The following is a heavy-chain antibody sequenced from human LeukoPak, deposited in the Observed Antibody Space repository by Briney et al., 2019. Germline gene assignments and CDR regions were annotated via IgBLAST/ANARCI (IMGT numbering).Heavy chain of an antibody. D-gene: IGHD6-19*01. CDR2: IYYSGST. Sequence: PSETLSLTCTVSGGSISSYYWSWIRQPPGKGLEWIGYIYYSGSTNYNPSLKSRVTISVDTSKNHFSLKLSSVTAADTAVYYCARVKSSGWGDAFHIWGQGTMVTVSS. V-gene: IGHV4-59*01. J-gene: IGHJ3*02. CDR1: GGSISSYY. CDR3: ARVKSSGWGDAFHI.